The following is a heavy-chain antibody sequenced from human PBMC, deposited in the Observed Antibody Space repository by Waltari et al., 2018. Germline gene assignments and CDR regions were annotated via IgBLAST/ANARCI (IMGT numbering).Heavy chain of an antibody. CDR1: GGTFSSYA. J-gene: IGHJ5*02. Sequence: QVQLVQSGAEVKKPGSSVKVSCKASGGTFSSYAISWVRQAPGQGLEWMGGIIPIFGTANYARKFQGRVTITTDESTSTAYMELSSLRSEDTAVYYCARRYCSGGSCYSGWFDPWGQGTLVTVSS. CDR3: ARRYCSGGSCYSGWFDP. CDR2: IIPIFGTA. V-gene: IGHV1-69*05. D-gene: IGHD2-15*01.